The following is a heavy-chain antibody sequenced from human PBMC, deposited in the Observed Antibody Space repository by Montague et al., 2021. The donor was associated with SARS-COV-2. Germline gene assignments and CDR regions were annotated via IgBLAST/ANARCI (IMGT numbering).Heavy chain of an antibody. CDR3: ARDLGWGNYYGSGSPDAFDI. CDR1: GFTFSSYG. J-gene: IGHJ3*02. Sequence: SLRLSCAASGFTFSSYGMHWVRQAPGKGLEWVAVIWYDGSNKYYADSVKGRFTISRDNSENTLYLQMNSLRAEDTAVYYCARDLGWGNYYGSGSPDAFDIWGQGTMVTVSS. V-gene: IGHV3-33*01. CDR2: IWYDGSNK. D-gene: IGHD3-10*01.